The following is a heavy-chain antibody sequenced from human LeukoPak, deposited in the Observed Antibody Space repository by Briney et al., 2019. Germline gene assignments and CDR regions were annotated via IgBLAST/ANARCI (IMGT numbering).Heavy chain of an antibody. D-gene: IGHD3-22*01. CDR2: ISGSGGST. V-gene: IGHV3-23*01. Sequence: HSGGSLRLSCAASGFTFSSYAMSWVRQPPGQGLEWVSAISGSGGSTYYADSVKGRFTISRDNSKNTLYLQMNSLRAEDTAVYYCAKITMIVVVITYDPFFDYWGQGTLVTVSS. CDR3: AKITMIVVVITYDPFFDY. CDR1: GFTFSSYA. J-gene: IGHJ4*02.